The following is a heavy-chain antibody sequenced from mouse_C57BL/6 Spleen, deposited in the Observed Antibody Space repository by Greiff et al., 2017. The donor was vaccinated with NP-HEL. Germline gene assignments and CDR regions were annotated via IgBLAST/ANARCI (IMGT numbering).Heavy chain of an antibody. CDR2: IYPSDSET. V-gene: IGHV1-61*01. Sequence: QVQLQQPGAELVRPGSSVKLSCKASGYTFTSYWMDWVKQRPGQGLEWIGNIYPSDSETNYNQKFKDKATLTVDKSSSTAYMQLSSLTSEDSAVYYCARSVITAPSFAYWGQGTLVTVSA. D-gene: IGHD2-4*01. J-gene: IGHJ3*01. CDR3: ARSVITAPSFAY. CDR1: GYTFTSYW.